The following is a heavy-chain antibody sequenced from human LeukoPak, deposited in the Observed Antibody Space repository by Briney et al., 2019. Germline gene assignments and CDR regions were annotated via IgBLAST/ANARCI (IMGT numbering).Heavy chain of an antibody. CDR3: ARDGISVAGTFDY. CDR2: ISGSGGST. V-gene: IGHV3-23*01. D-gene: IGHD6-19*01. Sequence: GGSLRLSCAASRFTFSSYAMSWVRQAPGKGLEWVSAISGSGGSTYYADSVKGRFTISRDNSKNTLYLQMNSLRAEDTAVYYCARDGISVAGTFDYWGQGTLVTVSS. CDR1: RFTFSSYA. J-gene: IGHJ4*02.